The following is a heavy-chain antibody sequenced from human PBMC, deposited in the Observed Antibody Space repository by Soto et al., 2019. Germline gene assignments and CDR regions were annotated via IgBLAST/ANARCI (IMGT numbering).Heavy chain of an antibody. Sequence: SETLSLTCAVYGGSFSGYYWSWIRQPPGKGLEWIGEINHSGSTNYNPSLKSRVTISVDTSKNQFSLKLSSVTAADTAVYYCARGGGGILRYFDWLLPSYGMDVWGQGTTVTSP. CDR3: ARGGGGILRYFDWLLPSYGMDV. CDR2: INHSGST. V-gene: IGHV4-34*01. D-gene: IGHD3-9*01. J-gene: IGHJ6*02. CDR1: GGSFSGYY.